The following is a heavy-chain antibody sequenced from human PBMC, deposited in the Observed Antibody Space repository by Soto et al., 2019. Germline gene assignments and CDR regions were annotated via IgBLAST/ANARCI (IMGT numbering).Heavy chain of an antibody. Sequence: QVQLVQSGAEVKKPGASVKVSCKASGYTFTNDYMHWVRQAPGQGLEWIGINNPSTGTTSYAQKLQGRVKMNMDTSTSKVHMELSRLRYDETEMYYCARASWERARGVKEFDYWGQGTMVTVSS. V-gene: IGHV1-46*01. CDR1: GYTFTNDY. CDR2: NNPSTGTT. CDR3: ARASWERARGVKEFDY. J-gene: IGHJ4*02. D-gene: IGHD3-10*01.